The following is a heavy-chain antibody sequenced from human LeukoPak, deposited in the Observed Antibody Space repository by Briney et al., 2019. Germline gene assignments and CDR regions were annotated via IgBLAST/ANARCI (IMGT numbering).Heavy chain of an antibody. V-gene: IGHV2-70*11. J-gene: IGHJ4*02. CDR2: SDWDGDK. CDR1: GFSLSTSGMC. Sequence: SGPALVKPTQTLTLTCTFYGFSLSTSGMCVTWIRHPPGKALGWRARSDWDGDKWYSTSLKTRLTISKDTSKNQVVLTMTNMDPVDTATYYCARKGSAWNYFDYWGQGALVTVSS. CDR3: ARKGSAWNYFDY. D-gene: IGHD6-19*01.